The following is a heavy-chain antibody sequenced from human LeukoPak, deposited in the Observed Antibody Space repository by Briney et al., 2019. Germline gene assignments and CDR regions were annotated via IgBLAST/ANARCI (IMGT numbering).Heavy chain of an antibody. CDR1: GFTFSSYW. V-gene: IGHV3-7*03. D-gene: IGHD6-13*01. Sequence: GGSLRLSCAASGFTFSSYWMSWVRQAPGKGLEWVANIKQDGSEKYYVDSVKGRFTISRDNAKNSQYLQMNSLRADDTAVYYCARVPYSSSWYVGSRSDYWGQGTLVTVSS. CDR2: IKQDGSEK. CDR3: ARVPYSSSWYVGSRSDY. J-gene: IGHJ4*02.